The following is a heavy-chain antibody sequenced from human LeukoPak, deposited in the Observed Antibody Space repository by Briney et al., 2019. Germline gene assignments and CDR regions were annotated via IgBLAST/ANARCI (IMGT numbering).Heavy chain of an antibody. CDR1: GFTVSSNY. CDR3: ARVVGGSSWHFDY. CDR2: IYSGGST. D-gene: IGHD6-13*01. Sequence: GGFLRLSCAASGFTVSSNYMSWVRQAPGKGLEWVSVIYSGGSTYYADSVKGRFTISRDNSKNTLYLQMNSLRAEDTAVYYCARVVGGSSWHFDYWDQGTLVTVSS. V-gene: IGHV3-53*01. J-gene: IGHJ4*02.